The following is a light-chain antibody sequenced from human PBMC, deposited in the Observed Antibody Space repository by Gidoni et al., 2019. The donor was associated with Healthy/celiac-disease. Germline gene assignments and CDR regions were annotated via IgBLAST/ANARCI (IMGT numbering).Light chain of an antibody. J-gene: IGLJ2*01. Sequence: SYELTQPPSVSVSPGQTASITCSGDKLGDKYACWYQQKPGQSPVLVIYQDSKRPSGIPGRFSGSNSGNTATLTISGTQAMDEADYYCPAWDSSTVVFGGGTKLTGL. CDR1: KLGDKY. V-gene: IGLV3-1*01. CDR3: PAWDSSTVV. CDR2: QDS.